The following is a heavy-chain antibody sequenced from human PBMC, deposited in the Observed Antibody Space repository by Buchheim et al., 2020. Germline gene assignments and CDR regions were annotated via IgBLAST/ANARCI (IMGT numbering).Heavy chain of an antibody. V-gene: IGHV4-4*02. CDR3: ARKWAVVVVAGTGFFDY. J-gene: IGHJ4*02. CDR1: GASVRSGNW. D-gene: IGHD2-15*01. Sequence: QVQLQESGPGLVKPSGTLSLTCAVSGASVRSGNWWSWVRQPPGKGLEWIGEMFHSGGTKYNPSLKSRVTMSVDTSRNRFSLTLNSVTAADTAVYYCARKWAVVVVAGTGFFDYWGQGIL. CDR2: MFHSGGT.